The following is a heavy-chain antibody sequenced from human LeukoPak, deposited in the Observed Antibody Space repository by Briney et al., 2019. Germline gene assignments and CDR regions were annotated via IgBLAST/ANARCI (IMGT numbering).Heavy chain of an antibody. CDR3: ALIPYCTTATCYYFDY. Sequence: ASVKVSCKTSGYSFTTYGISWVRQAPGQGLEWMGWISTYNGDTNYAQKLQGRVTMTADTSTSTTYMELRSLRSDDTAVYYCALIPYCTTATCYYFDYWGQGTLVTVSS. CDR2: ISTYNGDT. CDR1: GYSFTTYG. V-gene: IGHV1-18*01. J-gene: IGHJ4*02. D-gene: IGHD2-2*01.